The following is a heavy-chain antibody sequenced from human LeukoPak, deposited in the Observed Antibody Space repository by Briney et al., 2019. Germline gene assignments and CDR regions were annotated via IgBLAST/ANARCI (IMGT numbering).Heavy chain of an antibody. D-gene: IGHD1-26*01. CDR1: GFTFSSYA. Sequence: QAGGSLRLSCAASGFTFSSYAMHWVRQAPGKGLEWVAVISYDGSNKYYADSVKGRFTISRDNSKNTLYLQMNSLRAEDTAVYYCAKDPTYSGSYYWVDYWGQGTLVTVSS. CDR3: AKDPTYSGSYYWVDY. CDR2: ISYDGSNK. V-gene: IGHV3-30-3*01. J-gene: IGHJ4*02.